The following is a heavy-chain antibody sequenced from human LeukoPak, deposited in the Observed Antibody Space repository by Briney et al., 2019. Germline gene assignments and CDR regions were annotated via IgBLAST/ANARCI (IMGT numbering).Heavy chain of an antibody. D-gene: IGHD1-26*01. Sequence: SETLSLTCTVSGGSISSGDYYWSWIRQPPGNGLEWIGYIYYSGSTYYNPSLKSRVTISVDTSKNQFSLKLSSVTAADTAVYYCARGKWELLVDYWGQGTLVTVSS. J-gene: IGHJ4*02. CDR2: IYYSGST. V-gene: IGHV4-30-4*01. CDR3: ARGKWELLVDY. CDR1: GGSISSGDYY.